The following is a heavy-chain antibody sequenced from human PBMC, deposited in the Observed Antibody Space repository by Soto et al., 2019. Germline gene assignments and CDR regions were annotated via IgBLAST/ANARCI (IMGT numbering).Heavy chain of an antibody. CDR2: ISISSSYI. Sequence: PGGSLSLSCAASGFTFSSYSMNWVRQAPGKGLEWVSSISISSSYIYYADSVKGRFTISRDNAKNSLYLQMNSLRAEDTAVYYCARDIDCSGGSCYSGALFYYYYYGMDVWGQGTTVTVSS. V-gene: IGHV3-21*01. CDR3: ARDIDCSGGSCYSGALFYYYYYGMDV. J-gene: IGHJ6*02. D-gene: IGHD2-15*01. CDR1: GFTFSSYS.